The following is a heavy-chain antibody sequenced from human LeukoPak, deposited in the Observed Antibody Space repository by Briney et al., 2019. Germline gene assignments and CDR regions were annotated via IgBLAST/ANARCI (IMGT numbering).Heavy chain of an antibody. D-gene: IGHD3-22*01. CDR2: MNPNSGNT. CDR1: GYTFTSYD. CDR3: ARGQFGYYYDSSGYLNFDY. V-gene: IGHV1-8*03. Sequence: ASVKVSCKASGYTFTSYDINWVRQATGQGLEWMGWMNPNSGNTGYAQKFQGRVTITRNTSISTAYMELSSLRSEDTAVYYRARGQFGYYYDSSGYLNFDYWGLGTLVTVSS. J-gene: IGHJ4*02.